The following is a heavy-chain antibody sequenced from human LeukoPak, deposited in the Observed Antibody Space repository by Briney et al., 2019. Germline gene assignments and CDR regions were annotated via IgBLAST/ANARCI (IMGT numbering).Heavy chain of an antibody. D-gene: IGHD2-2*01. CDR1: GGSISSSSYY. CDR3: ALGVYCSSTSCENRKRGGYFQH. Sequence: SETLSLTCTVSGGSISSSSYYWGWIRQPPGKGLEWIGSIYYSGSTYYNPSLKSRVTISVDTSKNQFSLKLSSVTAADTAVYYCALGVYCSSTSCENRKRGGYFQHWGQGTLVTVSS. CDR2: IYYSGST. V-gene: IGHV4-39*01. J-gene: IGHJ1*01.